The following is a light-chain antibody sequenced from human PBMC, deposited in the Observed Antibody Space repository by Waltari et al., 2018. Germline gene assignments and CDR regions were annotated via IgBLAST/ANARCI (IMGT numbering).Light chain of an antibody. CDR3: QQSYSAPYS. J-gene: IGKJ2*03. Sequence: IQMTQSPNSLSASIGYRVTIACRASQSISNYVNWYQQRPGKAPAVLVYAASTLQTGVPSRVSGRGSGTDFTLTITNLQPEDSATYFCQQSYSAPYSFGQGTRLEI. V-gene: IGKV1-39*01. CDR2: AAS. CDR1: QSISNY.